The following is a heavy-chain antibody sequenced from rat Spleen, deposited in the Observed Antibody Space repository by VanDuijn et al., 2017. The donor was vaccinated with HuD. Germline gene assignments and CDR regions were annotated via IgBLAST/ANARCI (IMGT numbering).Heavy chain of an antibody. Sequence: EVQLRESGPGLVKPSQSLSLTCSVTGDSISSNFWGWIRKFPGNKMEWIGHISYSGSTSYNPPLKSRISITRDTSKNQFFLQLNSVTTEDTATYYCARSKSFLLCPDYWGQGVMVTVSS. J-gene: IGHJ2*01. CDR3: ARSKSFLLCPDY. V-gene: IGHV3-1*01. CDR2: ISYSGST. D-gene: IGHD1-12*01. CDR1: GDSISSNF.